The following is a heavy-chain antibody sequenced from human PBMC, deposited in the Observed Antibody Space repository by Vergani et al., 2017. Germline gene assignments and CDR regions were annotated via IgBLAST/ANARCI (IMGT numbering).Heavy chain of an antibody. CDR3: EGPRGPYSSAPFTS. CDR2: IHYSGST. J-gene: IGHJ4*02. D-gene: IGHD6-25*01. V-gene: IGHV4-59*01. Sequence: QVQLQESGPGLVKPSETLSLTCTVSGGSISSSYWSWIRQPPGKGLEWIGYIHYSGSTNYNPSLKSRVTISVDTSKSQFSLKLSSVTAADTAVYYCEGPRGPYSSAPFTSWGQGTLVTVSS. CDR1: GGSISSSY.